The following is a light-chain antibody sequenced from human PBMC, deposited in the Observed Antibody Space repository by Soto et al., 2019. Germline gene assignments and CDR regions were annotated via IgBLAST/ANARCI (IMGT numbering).Light chain of an antibody. V-gene: IGKV3D-20*02. J-gene: IGKJ4*01. Sequence: EIVLTQSPGTLSLSPGERATLSCKTSQSRGGNFLAWYQHEPGQAPRQLIYPSSTRATSITARISCRASGTDSTLTIGRVQPEDFTVYRGQQRSNWPRVSFGGGTKVDI. CDR3: QQRSNWPRVS. CDR2: PSS. CDR1: QSRGGNF.